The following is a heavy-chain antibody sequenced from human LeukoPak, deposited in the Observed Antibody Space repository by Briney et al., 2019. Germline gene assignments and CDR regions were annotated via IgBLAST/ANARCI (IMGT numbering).Heavy chain of an antibody. J-gene: IGHJ6*02. V-gene: IGHV3-66*01. D-gene: IGHD2-2*02. CDR1: GFTFSTYA. Sequence: GGSLRLSCAASGFTFSTYAMTWVRQAPGKGLEWVSVIYSGGSTYYADSVKGRFTISRDNSKNTLYLQMNSLRAEDTAVYYCASPLPLVAAATPYYYYYGMDVWGQGTTVTVSS. CDR3: ASPLPLVAAATPYYYYYGMDV. CDR2: IYSGGST.